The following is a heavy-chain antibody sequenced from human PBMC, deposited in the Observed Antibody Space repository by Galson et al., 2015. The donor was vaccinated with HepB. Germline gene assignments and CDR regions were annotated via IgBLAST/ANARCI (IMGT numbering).Heavy chain of an antibody. CDR1: GGSISSSNW. CDR3: ARGHDSGYDFVYWFDP. J-gene: IGHJ5*02. Sequence: LSLTCAVSGGSISSSNWWSWVRQPPGKGLEWIGEIYHSGSTNYNPSLKSRATISVDKSKNQFSLKLSSVTAADTAVYYCARGHDSGYDFVYWFDPWGQGTLVTVSS. D-gene: IGHD5-12*01. V-gene: IGHV4-4*02. CDR2: IYHSGST.